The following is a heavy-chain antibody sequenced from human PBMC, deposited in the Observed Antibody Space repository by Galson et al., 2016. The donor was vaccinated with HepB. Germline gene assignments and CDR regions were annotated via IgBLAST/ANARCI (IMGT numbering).Heavy chain of an antibody. V-gene: IGHV3-33*08. J-gene: IGHJ6*02. D-gene: IGHD2-15*01. CDR2: IWYDGSNK. Sequence: SLRLSCAASGFTFSGYWMTWVRQAPGKGLEWVALIWYDGSNKHYADSVKGRFTISRDNSKNTLYLQMNSLTAEDTAVYYCARFGGSLGMDVWGQGTTVTVSS. CDR3: ARFGGSLGMDV. CDR1: GFTFSGYW.